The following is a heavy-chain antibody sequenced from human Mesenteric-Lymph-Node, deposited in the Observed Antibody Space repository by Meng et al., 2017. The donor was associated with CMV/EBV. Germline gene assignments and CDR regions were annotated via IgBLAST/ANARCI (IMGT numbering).Heavy chain of an antibody. D-gene: IGHD1-26*01. CDR3: ARAIVGATGFFDY. CDR2: INPSGGRT. V-gene: IGHV1-46*01. J-gene: IGHJ4*02. CDR1: GYMFTIYY. Sequence: CKAYGYMFTIYYIHWVRQTPGQGLEWMGIINPSGGRTTYAQKFQGRVTMTRDTSTSTAYLELSSLRSEDTAVYYCARAIVGATGFFDYWGQGTLVTVSS.